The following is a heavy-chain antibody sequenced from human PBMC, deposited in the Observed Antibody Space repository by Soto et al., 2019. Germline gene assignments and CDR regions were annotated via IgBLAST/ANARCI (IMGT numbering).Heavy chain of an antibody. Sequence: SETLSLTCTVSGGSISSYYWSWIRQPPGKGLEWIGYIYYSGSTNYNPSLKSRVTISVDTSKNQFSLKLSSVTAADTAVYYCARAQWEPQAYYVDYWGQGTLVTVSS. CDR3: ARAQWEPQAYYVDY. J-gene: IGHJ4*02. D-gene: IGHD1-26*01. CDR1: GGSISSYY. CDR2: IYYSGST. V-gene: IGHV4-59*01.